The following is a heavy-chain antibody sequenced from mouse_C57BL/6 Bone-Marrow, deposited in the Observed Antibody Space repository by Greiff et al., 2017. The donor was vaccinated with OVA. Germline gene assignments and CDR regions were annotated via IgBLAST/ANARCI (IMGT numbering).Heavy chain of an antibody. J-gene: IGHJ1*03. Sequence: EVQLMESGGGLVQPGGSLKLSCAASGFTFSDYYMYWVRQTPEKRLEWVAYISNGGGSTYYPDTVKGRFTISRDNAKNTLYLQMSRLKSEDTAMYYCARPPYGNYRYFDVWGTGTTVTVSS. CDR2: ISNGGGST. CDR1: GFTFSDYY. CDR3: ARPPYGNYRYFDV. V-gene: IGHV5-12*01. D-gene: IGHD2-1*01.